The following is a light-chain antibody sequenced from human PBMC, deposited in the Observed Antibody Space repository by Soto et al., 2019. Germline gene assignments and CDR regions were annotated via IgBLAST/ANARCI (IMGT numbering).Light chain of an antibody. CDR2: WAS. Sequence: DFVVTQSPDSLPVSLGERATINCKSTQRVLYSSDNKNYLAWYQQKPGQPPKLLIYWASTRESGVPDRFSGSGSGTDFTLTINSLQAEDVAVYYCQQYYSTPLTFGGGTKVEIK. CDR1: QRVLYSSDNKNY. V-gene: IGKV4-1*01. J-gene: IGKJ4*01. CDR3: QQYYSTPLT.